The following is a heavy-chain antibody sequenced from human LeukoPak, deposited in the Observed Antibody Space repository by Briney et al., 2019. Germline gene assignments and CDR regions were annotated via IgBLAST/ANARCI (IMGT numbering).Heavy chain of an antibody. D-gene: IGHD6-19*01. CDR2: INHSGST. V-gene: IGHV4-34*01. J-gene: IGHJ5*02. CDR3: ARHPRSSGWFDP. Sequence: PSETLSLTCAVYGGSFSGYYWSWIRQPPGKGLERIGEINHSGSTNYNPSLKSRVTISVDTSKNQFSLKLSSVTAADTAVYYCARHPRSSGWFDPWGQGTLVTVSS. CDR1: GGSFSGYY.